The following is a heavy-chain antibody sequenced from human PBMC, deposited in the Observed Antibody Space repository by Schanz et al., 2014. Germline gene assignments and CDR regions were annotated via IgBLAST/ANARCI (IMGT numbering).Heavy chain of an antibody. D-gene: IGHD3-10*01. V-gene: IGHV3-23*04. CDR2: ISGSGDNT. J-gene: IGHJ5*01. CDR3: AKDFTGSGIFFNS. CDR1: GLTFSNHA. Sequence: EVQLVESGGGLVQPGGYLRLSCAASGLTFSNHAMSWVRQAPGKGLEWVSAISGSGDNTFYADSVRGRFTISRDNSRNTLYLQMNSLRAEDTAVYYCAKDFTGSGIFFNSWGQGTLVSVSS.